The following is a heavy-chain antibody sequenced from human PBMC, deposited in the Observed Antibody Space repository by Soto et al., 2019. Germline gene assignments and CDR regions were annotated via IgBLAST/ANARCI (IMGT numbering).Heavy chain of an antibody. D-gene: IGHD2-21*02. CDR2: IYYSGSS. Sequence: SETLSLTCTVSGGSITSSSYYWGWLRQPPGVELEWIGSIYYSGSSYYNPSLKSRVTISVDTSKNQFSLKLSSVTAADTAVYYCARIAVVTGILEDYYSGMDVCGQGTTVTVSS. J-gene: IGHJ6*02. V-gene: IGHV4-39*01. CDR1: GGSITSSSYY. CDR3: ARIAVVTGILEDYYSGMDV.